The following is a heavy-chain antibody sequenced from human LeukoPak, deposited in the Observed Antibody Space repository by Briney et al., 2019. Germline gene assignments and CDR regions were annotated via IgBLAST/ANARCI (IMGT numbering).Heavy chain of an antibody. CDR1: GGSISTFS. V-gene: IGHV4-59*01. CDR3: ARDTTVASGMQY. Sequence: SETLSLTCTVSGGSISTFSWTWIRQFPGKGLEWIGSIYSRSTNYNPSLKSRVAISVHTSKNQFSLRLDSVTTADTAVYYCARDTTVASGMQYWGQGTLVTVSS. J-gene: IGHJ4*02. D-gene: IGHD6-19*01. CDR2: IYSRST.